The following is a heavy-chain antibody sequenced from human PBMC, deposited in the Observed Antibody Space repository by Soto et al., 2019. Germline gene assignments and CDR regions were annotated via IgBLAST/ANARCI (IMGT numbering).Heavy chain of an antibody. CDR3: ARGCSGGSSYSDLDWFDP. CDR1: GFTFSSYG. Sequence: QVQLVESGGGVVQPGRSLRLSCAASGFTFSSYGMHWVRQAPGKGLEWVAVIWYDGSNKYYADSVKGRFTISRDNSKNTLYLQMNSLRAEDTAVYYCARGCSGGSSYSDLDWFDPWGQGTLVTVSS. V-gene: IGHV3-33*01. D-gene: IGHD2-15*01. J-gene: IGHJ5*02. CDR2: IWYDGSNK.